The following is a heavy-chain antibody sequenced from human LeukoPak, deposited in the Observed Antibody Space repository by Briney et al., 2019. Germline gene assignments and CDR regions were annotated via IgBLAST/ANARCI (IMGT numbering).Heavy chain of an antibody. V-gene: IGHV3-20*01. D-gene: IGHD3-3*01. CDR3: ARDGKRVTTQFYYYGIDL. J-gene: IGHJ6*02. Sequence: PGGSLRISCTAAGFTFDDYGMSWVRQIPGKGLEWVAGITWNGGSTDYAVSVRGRFTISGDNAKKSVYLQMNSLRAEDAALYHCARDGKRVTTQFYYYGIDLWGQGTTVTVSS. CDR1: GFTFDDYG. CDR2: ITWNGGST.